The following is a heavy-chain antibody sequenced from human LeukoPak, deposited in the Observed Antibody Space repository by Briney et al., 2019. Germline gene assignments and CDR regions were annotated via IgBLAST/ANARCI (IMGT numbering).Heavy chain of an antibody. CDR3: ARGRVVATSVTAY. Sequence: SETLSLTCAVYDGSFSGYYWSWIRQPPGKGLEWIGEIDHSGTTNYNPSLKSRVTISGDTSKKQVSLRLNSVIAADTAVYYCARGRVVATSVTAYWGQGTLVTVSS. V-gene: IGHV4-34*01. CDR2: IDHSGTT. CDR1: DGSFSGYY. J-gene: IGHJ4*02. D-gene: IGHD2-15*01.